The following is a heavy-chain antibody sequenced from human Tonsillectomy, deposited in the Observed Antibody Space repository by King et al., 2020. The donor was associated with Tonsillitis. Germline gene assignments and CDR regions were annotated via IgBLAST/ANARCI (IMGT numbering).Heavy chain of an antibody. Sequence: QLVQSGGGLVKPGGSLRLSCATSGFTFSDAWMSWVRQPPGKGLEWVGRIKTKDQGGAIDYATGVEGRFSISRDDSKNTLYLQMNNLQPEDTAVYYCTRRSSLGGQGTLVTVSS. CDR1: GFTFSDAW. D-gene: IGHD6-13*01. CDR3: TRRSSL. V-gene: IGHV3-15*01. CDR2: IKTKDQGGAI. J-gene: IGHJ4*02.